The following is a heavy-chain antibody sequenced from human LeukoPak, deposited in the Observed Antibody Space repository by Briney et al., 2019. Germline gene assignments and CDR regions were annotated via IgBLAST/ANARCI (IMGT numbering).Heavy chain of an antibody. V-gene: IGHV6-1*01. J-gene: IGHJ4*02. Sequence: SQTLSLTCAISGDSVSGSPAVWNWIRQSPSRGLEWLGRAYYRSRWFIDYALSVKGRITITPDTSKNQFSLQLNSVTAEDTAVYYCARGAVRGGTNFDYWGQGTLVTVSS. CDR1: GDSVSGSPAV. D-gene: IGHD3-10*01. CDR2: AYYRSRWFI. CDR3: ARGAVRGGTNFDY.